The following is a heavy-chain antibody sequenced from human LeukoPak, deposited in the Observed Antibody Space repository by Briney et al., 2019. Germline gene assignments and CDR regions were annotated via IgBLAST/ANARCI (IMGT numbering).Heavy chain of an antibody. CDR2: IIPIFGTA. Sequence: SVKVSCKASGGTFSSYAISWVRQAPGQGLEWMGRIIPIFGTANYAQKFQGRVTITTDESTSTAYMELSSLSSEDTAVYYCARDKDDVDTAMGWYNWFDPWGQGTLVTVSS. CDR3: ARDKDDVDTAMGWYNWFDP. J-gene: IGHJ5*02. V-gene: IGHV1-69*05. CDR1: GGTFSSYA. D-gene: IGHD5-18*01.